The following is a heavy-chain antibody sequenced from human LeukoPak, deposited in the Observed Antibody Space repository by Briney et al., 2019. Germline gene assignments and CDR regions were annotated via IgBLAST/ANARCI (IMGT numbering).Heavy chain of an antibody. J-gene: IGHJ3*02. Sequence: SETLSLTCTVSGYSISSGYYWGWIRQPPGKGLEWIGSIYHSGSIYYNPSLKSRVTISVDTSKNQFSLKLSSVTAADTAVYYCARELPDYYGSGSYYSVGAFDIWGQGTMVTVSS. CDR1: GYSISSGYY. CDR3: ARELPDYYGSGSYYSVGAFDI. CDR2: IYHSGSI. V-gene: IGHV4-38-2*02. D-gene: IGHD3-10*01.